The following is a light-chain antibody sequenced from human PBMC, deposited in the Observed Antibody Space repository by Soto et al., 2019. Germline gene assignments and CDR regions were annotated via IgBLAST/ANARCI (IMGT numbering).Light chain of an antibody. CDR1: QSILYSPNNKNY. V-gene: IGKV4-1*01. CDR2: WAS. Sequence: DIVMTQSPDSLAVSLGERATINCKSSQSILYSPNNKNYLAWYQQKPGQPPKLLIYWASTRESGVPDRFIGSGSGTDFTLTISSLQAEDVAVYYCQHYLNTPQNFGQGTKVEIK. J-gene: IGKJ1*01. CDR3: QHYLNTPQN.